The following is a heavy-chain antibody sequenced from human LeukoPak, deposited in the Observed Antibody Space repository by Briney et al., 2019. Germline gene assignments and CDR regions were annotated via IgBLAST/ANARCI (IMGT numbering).Heavy chain of an antibody. CDR2: ISTYNGDT. Sequence: ASVKVSSKASGYTFTSYGISWVRRAPGQVLEWMGWISTYNGDTNYAQKLQGRVTMTTDTSTNTAYMELRSLRSDDTAVYYCARGSIREYYFDYWGQGTLVTVSS. V-gene: IGHV1-18*01. CDR1: GYTFTSYG. J-gene: IGHJ4*02. CDR3: ARGSIREYYFDY. D-gene: IGHD3-3*02.